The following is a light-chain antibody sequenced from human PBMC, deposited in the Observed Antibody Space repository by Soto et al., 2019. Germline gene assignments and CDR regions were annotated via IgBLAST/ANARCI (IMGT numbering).Light chain of an antibody. CDR2: DAS. CDR1: QSVSSY. CDR3: QQRGNWSIT. V-gene: IGKV3-11*01. Sequence: EIVLTQSPATLSLSPGERATLSCRASQSVSSYLAWYQHKPGQAPRLLIYDASNRATGIPARFSGSGSGTDFTLTISSLEPEDFAVYYCQQRGNWSITFGQGTRLEIK. J-gene: IGKJ5*01.